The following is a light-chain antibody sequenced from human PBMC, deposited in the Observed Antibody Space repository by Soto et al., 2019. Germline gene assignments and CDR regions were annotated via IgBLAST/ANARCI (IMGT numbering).Light chain of an antibody. CDR2: AAS. CDR3: KQCYSNPQT. V-gene: IGKV1-39*01. J-gene: IGKJ1*01. CDR1: QSISSY. Sequence: DINITLFLSTLSASVGDRVTIPCRASQSISSYLNWYQQKPGKAPKLLIYAASSLQSGVQSRFSGSGSGTDFTLTISSLQPEDFATYYCKQCYSNPQTFGQGTKVDI.